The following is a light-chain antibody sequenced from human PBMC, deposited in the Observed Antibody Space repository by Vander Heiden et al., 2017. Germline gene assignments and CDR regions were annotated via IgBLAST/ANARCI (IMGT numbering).Light chain of an antibody. J-gene: IGKJ5*01. Sequence: EVVLTQSPGTLSLSPGERAPLSCKASHSVSSRYLARYKPKPGQAPRLPIDCAASSATGIPDRFSGSGSGTDFTLTISRLEPEEFAAYYYQQYGSSPPITFGQGTRLEIK. V-gene: IGKV3-20*01. CDR1: HSVSSRY. CDR3: QQYGSSPPIT. CDR2: CAA.